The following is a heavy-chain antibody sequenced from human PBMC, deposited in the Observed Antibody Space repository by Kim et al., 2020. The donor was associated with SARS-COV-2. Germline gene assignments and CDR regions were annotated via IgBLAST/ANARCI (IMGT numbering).Heavy chain of an antibody. V-gene: IGHV3-23*01. CDR3: AKGFGGDRAY. D-gene: IGHD2-21*01. CDR2: IIGSGDAT. J-gene: IGHJ4*02. Sequence: GGSLRLSCAASGFPFTGYSLYWVRQAPGKGLEWVSGIIGSGDATYYADSVKGRFTISRDNSKNTLYLHMNSLRADDTAVYYCAKGFGGDRAYWGQGTLVTVSS. CDR1: GFPFTGYS.